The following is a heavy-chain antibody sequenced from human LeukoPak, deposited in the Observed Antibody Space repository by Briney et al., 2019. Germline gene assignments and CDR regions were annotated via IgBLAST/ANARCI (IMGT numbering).Heavy chain of an antibody. D-gene: IGHD3-3*01. CDR3: AKDLSESHYYMDV. CDR2: IRYDGSNK. CDR1: GFTFSSYG. J-gene: IGHJ6*03. Sequence: GGSLRLSCAASGFTFSSYGMHWVRQAPGKGLEWVAFIRYDGSNKYYADSVKGRFTISRDNSKNTLYLQMNSLRAEDTAVYYCAKDLSESHYYMDVWGKGTTVTVSS. V-gene: IGHV3-30*02.